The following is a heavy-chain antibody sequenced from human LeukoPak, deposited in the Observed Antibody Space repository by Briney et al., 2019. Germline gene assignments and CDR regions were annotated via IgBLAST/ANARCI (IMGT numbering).Heavy chain of an antibody. CDR1: GYTFTGYY. CDR3: ARIKSGYYTFFGFDY. D-gene: IGHD3-3*01. CDR2: INPNSGGT. Sequence: ASVKVSCKASGYTFTGYYMHWVRQAPGQGLEWMGWINPNSGGTNYAQKFQGRVTMTRDTSISTAYMELSRLRSDDTAVYYCARIKSGYYTFFGFDYWGQGTLVTVSS. J-gene: IGHJ4*02. V-gene: IGHV1-2*02.